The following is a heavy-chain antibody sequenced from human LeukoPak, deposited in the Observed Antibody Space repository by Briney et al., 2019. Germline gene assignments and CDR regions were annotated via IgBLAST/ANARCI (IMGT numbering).Heavy chain of an antibody. CDR1: GFTFSSYG. CDR2: IWYDGSKK. Sequence: GGSLRLSCATSGFTFSSYGFHWVRQAPIKGLEWVAVIWYDGSKKYYADSAKGRFTISRDDSKNTVYLQMDSLRAEDTAMYYCARDRGDYSDYSDFFDAWGQGTLVTFSS. D-gene: IGHD4-11*01. V-gene: IGHV3-33*01. CDR3: ARDRGDYSDYSDFFDA. J-gene: IGHJ4*02.